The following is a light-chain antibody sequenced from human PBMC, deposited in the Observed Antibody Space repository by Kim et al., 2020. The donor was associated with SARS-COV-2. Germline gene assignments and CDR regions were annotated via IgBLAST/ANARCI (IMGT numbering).Light chain of an antibody. CDR3: QQYHKWPPLT. V-gene: IGKV3-15*01. Sequence: EIVMTQSPATLSVSPGERATLSCRASQSVGSKLAWYQQKPGQAPRLLMYGASTRATGIPARFSGSGSGTEFTLTITSLQSEDFAVYYCQQYHKWPPLTFGGGTKVEI. CDR2: GAS. J-gene: IGKJ4*01. CDR1: QSVGSK.